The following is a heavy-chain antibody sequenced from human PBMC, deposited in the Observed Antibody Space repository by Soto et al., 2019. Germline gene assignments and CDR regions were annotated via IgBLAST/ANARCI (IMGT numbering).Heavy chain of an antibody. CDR1: SDSISRSHW. V-gene: IGHV4-4*02. D-gene: IGHD6-6*01. CDR2: IYYSGSV. J-gene: IGHJ6*03. Sequence: SETLSLTCAVSSDSISRSHWLTWVRQSPGKGLEWLGDIYYSGSVYYNPSLRSRISISMDKSNNQFSLNLSSLTAADTAIYYCARGSSVTHYYYYHMDVWGKGTPVTVSS. CDR3: ARGSSVTHYYYYHMDV.